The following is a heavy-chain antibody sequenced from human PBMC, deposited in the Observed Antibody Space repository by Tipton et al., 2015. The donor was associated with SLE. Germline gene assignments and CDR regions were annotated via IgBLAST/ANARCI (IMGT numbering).Heavy chain of an antibody. CDR1: GGSISSHY. CDR2: SYYTGST. D-gene: IGHD5-12*01. Sequence: TLSLTCTVSGGSISSHYWCWIRQSPGKGLEWIGYSYYTGSTYYNPSLKSRVTISIDTSKNQFSLKLSSVTAADTAVYYCATLHSGYDYYYYGMDVWGQGTTVTVSS. J-gene: IGHJ6*02. V-gene: IGHV4-59*11. CDR3: ATLHSGYDYYYYGMDV.